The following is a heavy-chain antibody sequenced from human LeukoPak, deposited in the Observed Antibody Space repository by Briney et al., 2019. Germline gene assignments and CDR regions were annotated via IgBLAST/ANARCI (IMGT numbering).Heavy chain of an antibody. CDR3: ATGKGPYWYFDL. Sequence: SETLFLTCTVSCGSISGTYWNWIRHPPGEGLEWFGNIYNSGNTDNTPSPTCRVTISIDTSKNQISLNLSSATAAETAVYLCATGKGPYWYFDLWGRGTLVTVSS. J-gene: IGHJ2*01. CDR1: CGSISGTY. V-gene: IGHV4-59*01. CDR2: IYNSGNT.